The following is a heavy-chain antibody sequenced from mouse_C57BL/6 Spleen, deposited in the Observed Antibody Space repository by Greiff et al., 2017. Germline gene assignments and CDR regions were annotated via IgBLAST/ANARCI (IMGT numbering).Heavy chain of an antibody. D-gene: IGHD1-1*01. J-gene: IGHJ2*01. CDR2: ISSGSSTI. CDR3: ARKTTVVPLDY. V-gene: IGHV5-17*01. CDR1: GFTFSDYG. Sequence: EVKLVESGGGLVKPGGSLKLSCAASGFTFSDYGMHWVRQAPEQGLEWVAYISSGSSTIYYADTVKGRFTISRDNAKNTLYLQMTSLRSEDTAMYYCARKTTVVPLDYWGQGTTLTVSS.